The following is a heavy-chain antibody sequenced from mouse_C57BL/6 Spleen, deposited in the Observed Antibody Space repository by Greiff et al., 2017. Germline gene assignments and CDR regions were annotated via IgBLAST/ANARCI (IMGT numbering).Heavy chain of an antibody. CDR1: GYTFTDYN. Sequence: VQLQQSGPELVKPGASVKIPCKASGYTFTDYNMDWVKQSHGKSLEWIGDINPNNGGTIYNQKFKGKATLTVDKSSSTAYMELRSLTSEDTAVYYCARQLKAYFYYFDYWGQGTTLTVSS. J-gene: IGHJ2*01. CDR2: INPNNGGT. V-gene: IGHV1-18*01. CDR3: ARQLKAYFYYFDY. D-gene: IGHD6-5*01.